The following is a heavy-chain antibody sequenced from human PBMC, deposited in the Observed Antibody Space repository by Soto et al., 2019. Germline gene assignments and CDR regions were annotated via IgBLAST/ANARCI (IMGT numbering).Heavy chain of an antibody. Sequence: SVKVSCKASGYTFTDYFIHWVRQAPGQGFEWMGWINPNSRGTNYAPKFQGRVTMTRDTSNSTAYMELRGLRSDDTAVYYCARVTLKAGNWFDPWGQGTLVTVSS. CDR3: ARVTLKAGNWFDP. V-gene: IGHV1-2*02. CDR2: INPNSRGT. CDR1: GYTFTDYF. J-gene: IGHJ5*02.